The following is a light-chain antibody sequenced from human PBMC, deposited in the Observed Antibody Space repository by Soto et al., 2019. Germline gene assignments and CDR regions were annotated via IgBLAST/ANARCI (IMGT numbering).Light chain of an antibody. CDR1: SSNVGGYNF. CDR3: CSYGGDRI. Sequence: QSVLTQPASVSGSPGQSIAISCTGTSSNVGGYNFVSWYQQHPGIAPKLLIYEVNKRPSGVSNRFSGSKSDNTASLTISGLQAEDEADYYCCSYGGDRIFGGGTKVTVL. CDR2: EVN. J-gene: IGLJ2*01. V-gene: IGLV2-23*02.